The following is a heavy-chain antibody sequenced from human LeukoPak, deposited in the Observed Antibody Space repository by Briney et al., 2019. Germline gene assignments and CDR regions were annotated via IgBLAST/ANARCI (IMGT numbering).Heavy chain of an antibody. CDR1: GFTFSNYW. J-gene: IGHJ4*02. CDR3: ASLAGYSSGWYGAFDY. D-gene: IGHD6-19*01. V-gene: IGHV3-74*01. CDR2: IIGDGSRT. Sequence: GGSLRLSCAVSGFTFSNYWMHWVRQAPGRGLVWVSRIIGDGSRTTYADSVKGRFTISRDNSKNTLYLQMNSLRAEDTAVYYCASLAGYSSGWYGAFDYWGRGTQVTVSS.